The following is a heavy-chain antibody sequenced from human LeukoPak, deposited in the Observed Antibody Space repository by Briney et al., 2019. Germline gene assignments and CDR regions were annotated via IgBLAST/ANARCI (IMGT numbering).Heavy chain of an antibody. CDR2: INWNSDSI. Sequence: GGSLRLSCAVSGFTFDDYAMHWVRQVPGEGLEWVSGINWNSDSIGYADSVKGRFTTSRDNAKNSLYLQMNSLRAEDTAFYYCAINGGGDSGYGNFDYWGQGTLVTVSS. J-gene: IGHJ4*02. CDR3: AINGGGDSGYGNFDY. D-gene: IGHD5-12*01. V-gene: IGHV3-9*01. CDR1: GFTFDDYA.